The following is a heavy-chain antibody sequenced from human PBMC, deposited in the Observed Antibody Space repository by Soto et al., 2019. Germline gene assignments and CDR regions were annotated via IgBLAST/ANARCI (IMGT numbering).Heavy chain of an antibody. J-gene: IGHJ4*02. CDR1: GYTFTNYG. V-gene: IGHV1-18*01. D-gene: IGHD2-8*01. Sequence: QVQLVQSGPEVKKPGASVKVSCKASGYTFTNYGFNWVRQAPGQGLEWMGWISAYNGHTKYSQIFQARVIMTTDTSTSTAYMELRSLTSDDTAGYSCAREGAGTNPLGYWGQGTLVTVSS. CDR2: ISAYNGHT. CDR3: AREGAGTNPLGY.